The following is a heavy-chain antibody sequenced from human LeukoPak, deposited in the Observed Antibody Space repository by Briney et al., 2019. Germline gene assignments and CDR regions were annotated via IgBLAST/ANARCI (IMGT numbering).Heavy chain of an antibody. Sequence: GGSLRLSFSASGFTFGDYAMSWIRQAPGKGLEWVGFIRSKAYGETADYAASVKGRFTISRDDSKAIAYLQMNSLKTEDTAVYHCTRDRGAYNLYDYWGQGTLVTVSS. CDR1: GFTFGDYA. D-gene: IGHD1-1*01. CDR2: IRSKAYGETA. V-gene: IGHV3-49*03. CDR3: TRDRGAYNLYDY. J-gene: IGHJ4*02.